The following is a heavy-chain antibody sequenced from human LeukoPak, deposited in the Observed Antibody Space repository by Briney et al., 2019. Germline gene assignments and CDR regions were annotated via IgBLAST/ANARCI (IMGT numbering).Heavy chain of an antibody. D-gene: IGHD3-22*01. Sequence: ASVKVSCKASGYTFTSYGISWVRQAPGQGLEWMGWISAYNGYTNYAQKLQGRVTMTTDTSTSTAYMELRSLRSDDTAVYYCARDFLHVYYYDSTGYVRGAFDIWGQGTMVTVSS. CDR2: ISAYNGYT. J-gene: IGHJ3*02. CDR1: GYTFTSYG. V-gene: IGHV1-18*01. CDR3: ARDFLHVYYYDSTGYVRGAFDI.